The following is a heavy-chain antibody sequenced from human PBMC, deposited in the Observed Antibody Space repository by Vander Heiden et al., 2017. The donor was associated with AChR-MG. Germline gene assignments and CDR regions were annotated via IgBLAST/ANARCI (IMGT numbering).Heavy chain of an antibody. D-gene: IGHD3-3*01. CDR1: GYTFTSYD. CDR2: MNLNSGNT. Sequence: QVQLVQSGAEVKKPVASVTVSCKASGYTFTSYDIDWVRQTTGQGLKWMGWMNLNSGNTGYAQKFQGRVTMTRNTSISTAYMELSSLRSEDTAVDYCARGGYYDFWSGYYNNWFDPWGQGTLVTVSS. J-gene: IGHJ5*02. V-gene: IGHV1-8*02. CDR3: ARGGYYDFWSGYYNNWFDP.